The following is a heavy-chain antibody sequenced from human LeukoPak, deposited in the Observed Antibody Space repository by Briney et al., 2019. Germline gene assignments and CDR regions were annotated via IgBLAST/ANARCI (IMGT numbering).Heavy chain of an antibody. D-gene: IGHD1-1*01. J-gene: IGHJ6*03. CDR3: AFYRLCSPGTCHYYFYMDV. Sequence: SVKVSCKSSGGTFSSFAISWVRQAPGQGLEWIGGITPMSGTANYTQKFQGRVTITTDESTNTAFMEMNSLRFEDSAVYYCAFYRLCSPGTCHYYFYMDVWGKGTTVTVSS. V-gene: IGHV1-69*05. CDR2: ITPMSGTA. CDR1: GGTFSSFA.